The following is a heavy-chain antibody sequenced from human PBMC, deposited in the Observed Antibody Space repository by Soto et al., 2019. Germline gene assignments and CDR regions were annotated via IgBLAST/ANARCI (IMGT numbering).Heavy chain of an antibody. CDR2: IWYDGSNK. CDR1: GFTFSSYG. J-gene: IGHJ6*02. D-gene: IGHD3-3*01. V-gene: IGHV3-33*01. CDR3: ARDRSGVVIPPHGMDV. Sequence: PGGSLRLSCAASGFTFSSYGMHWVCQAPGKGLEWVAVIWYDGSNKYYADSVKGRFTISRDNSKNTLYLQMNSLRAEDTAVYYCARDRSGVVIPPHGMDVWGQGTTVTVSS.